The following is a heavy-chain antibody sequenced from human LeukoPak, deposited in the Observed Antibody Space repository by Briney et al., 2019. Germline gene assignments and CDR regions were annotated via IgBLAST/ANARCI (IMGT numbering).Heavy chain of an antibody. CDR2: ISGNGGST. J-gene: IGHJ4*02. CDR3: AKDGVRYYYGSGSSNYFDY. D-gene: IGHD3-10*01. V-gene: IGHV3-23*01. Sequence: GGSLRLSCAASGFTFNNYAMSWVRQAPGKGLEWVSSISGNGGSTYYADSVKGRFTISRDNSKNTLYLQMNSLRAEDTAVYYCAKDGVRYYYGSGSSNYFDYWGQGTLVTVSS. CDR1: GFTFNNYA.